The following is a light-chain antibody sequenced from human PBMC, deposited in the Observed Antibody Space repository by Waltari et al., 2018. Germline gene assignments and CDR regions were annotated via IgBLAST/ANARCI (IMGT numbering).Light chain of an antibody. J-gene: IGKJ4*01. CDR2: DTS. CDR1: QSVSYY. CDR3: QQRRNWPLT. V-gene: IGKV3-11*01. Sequence: EIVLTQSPATLSLSPGERATLSCRASQSVSYYLAWYQQRPGQAPRLLIYDTSHRATGIPDSFSGSGSEPDFTLTISSLEPEDFAVYSCQQRRNWPLTFGGGTKVEIK.